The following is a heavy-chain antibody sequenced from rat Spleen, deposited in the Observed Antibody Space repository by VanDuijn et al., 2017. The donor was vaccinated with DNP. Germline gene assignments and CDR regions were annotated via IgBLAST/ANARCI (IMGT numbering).Heavy chain of an antibody. CDR2: MSSGGST. Sequence: QVQLKESGPGLVQPSQTLSLTCTVSGFSLTSYTVSWVRQPPGKGLEWIASMSSGGSTYYNSGLKSRMRISRDTSKSQVFLKMNSLQTEDTAMYFCARALATVVPTGAMDAWGQGTSVTVSS. D-gene: IGHD1-3*01. CDR1: GFSLTSYT. CDR3: ARALATVVPTGAMDA. V-gene: IGHV2-6*01. J-gene: IGHJ4*01.